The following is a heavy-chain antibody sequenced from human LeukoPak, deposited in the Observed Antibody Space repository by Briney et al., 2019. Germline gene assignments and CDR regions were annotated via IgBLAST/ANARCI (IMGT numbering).Heavy chain of an antibody. Sequence: SVKVSCKASGGTFSSYAISWVRQAPGQGLEWMGRIIPIFGTANYAQKFQGRVTITTDESTSTAYMELSSLRSEDTAVYYCARGNGSGKTYYYYYYMDVWGKGTTVTVS. CDR2: IIPIFGTA. D-gene: IGHD3-10*01. CDR3: ARGNGSGKTYYYYYYMDV. J-gene: IGHJ6*03. V-gene: IGHV1-69*05. CDR1: GGTFSSYA.